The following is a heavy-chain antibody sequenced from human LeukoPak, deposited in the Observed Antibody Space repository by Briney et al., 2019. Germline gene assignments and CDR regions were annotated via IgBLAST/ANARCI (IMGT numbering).Heavy chain of an antibody. CDR3: ARDRISTVTGAYYYYYGMDV. V-gene: IGHV3-23*01. Sequence: PGGSLRLSCAASGFTFSSYAMSWVRQAPGKGLEWVSAISGSGGSTYYADSVKGRFTISRDNSKNTLYLQMNSLRAEDTAVYYCARDRISTVTGAYYYYYGMDVWGQGTTVTVSS. J-gene: IGHJ6*02. CDR2: ISGSGGST. D-gene: IGHD4-11*01. CDR1: GFTFSSYA.